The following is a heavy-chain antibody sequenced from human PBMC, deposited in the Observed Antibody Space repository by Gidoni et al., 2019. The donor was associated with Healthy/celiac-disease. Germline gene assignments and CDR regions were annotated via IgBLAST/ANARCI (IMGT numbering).Heavy chain of an antibody. J-gene: IGHJ6*03. CDR1: GGSISSGDYS. CDR3: ARVKTYYDFWSGYPYYYYYMDV. D-gene: IGHD3-3*01. CDR2: IYYSGST. V-gene: IGHV4-30-4*01. Sequence: QVQLQESGPGLVTPSQTLSLTCTVSGGSISSGDYSWSWLRQPPGKGLEWIGYIYYSGSTYYNPSLKSRVTISVDTSKNQFSLKLSSVTAADTAVYYCARVKTYYDFWSGYPYYYYYMDVWGKGTTVTVSS.